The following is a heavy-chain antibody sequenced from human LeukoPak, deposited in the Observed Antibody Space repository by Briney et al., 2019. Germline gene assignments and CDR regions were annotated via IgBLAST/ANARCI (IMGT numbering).Heavy chain of an antibody. V-gene: IGHV4-59*01. CDR2: VHYSGIA. D-gene: IGHD4-17*01. CDR3: ARGYGDFRVEGRYFHS. J-gene: IGHJ4*02. Sequence: PSETPSLTCTVSDGSITNYDWSWVRQPPGKGLEFIGHVHYSGIANYNPSLRSRVTISIDTPKKHFFLKLKSVTAADTAVYYCARGYGDFRVEGRYFHSWGQGTLVTVSS. CDR1: DGSITNYD.